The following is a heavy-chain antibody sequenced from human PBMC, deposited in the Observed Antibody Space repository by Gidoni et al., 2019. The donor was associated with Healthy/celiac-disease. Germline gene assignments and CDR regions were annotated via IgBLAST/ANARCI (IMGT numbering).Heavy chain of an antibody. CDR3: AKGGFYDSSGYPFDY. Sequence: EVQLVESGGGLVQPGRSLRLSCAASGFTFVDYAMHWVRQAPGKGLEWVSGISWNSGSIGYADSVKGRFTISRDNAKNSLYLQMNSLRAEDTALYYCAKGGFYDSSGYPFDYWGQGTLVTVSS. J-gene: IGHJ4*02. V-gene: IGHV3-9*01. D-gene: IGHD3-22*01. CDR2: ISWNSGSI. CDR1: GFTFVDYA.